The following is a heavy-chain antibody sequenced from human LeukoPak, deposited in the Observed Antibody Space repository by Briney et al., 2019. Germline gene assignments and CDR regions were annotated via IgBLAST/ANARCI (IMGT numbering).Heavy chain of an antibody. J-gene: IGHJ4*02. CDR3: ARSDYYDSSRYYYGY. CDR2: ISSSGSTI. D-gene: IGHD3-22*01. V-gene: IGHV3-48*03. Sequence: GGSLRLSCAASGFTFSNYEMNWVRQAPGKGLELVSYISSSGSTIYYADSVKGRFTISRDNAKTSLDLQMNSLRAEDTAVYYCARSDYYDSSRYYYGYWGQGTLVTVSS. CDR1: GFTFSNYE.